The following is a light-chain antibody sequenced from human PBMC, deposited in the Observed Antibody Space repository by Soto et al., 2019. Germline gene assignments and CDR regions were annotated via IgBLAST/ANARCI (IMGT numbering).Light chain of an antibody. Sequence: EIVLTQSPGILSLSPGERATLSCRASQSVSSSYLAWYQQKPGQAPRLLIYGASSRATGIPDRFSGSGSGTDFTLTISSLEPEDFAVYYCQQYGSSPPYTFGLGTKLEIK. V-gene: IGKV3-20*01. CDR1: QSVSSSY. CDR2: GAS. CDR3: QQYGSSPPYT. J-gene: IGKJ2*01.